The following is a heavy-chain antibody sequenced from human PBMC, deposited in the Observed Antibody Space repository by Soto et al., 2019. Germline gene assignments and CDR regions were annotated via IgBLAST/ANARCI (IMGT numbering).Heavy chain of an antibody. D-gene: IGHD6-13*01. CDR3: AREGWAAAGPYYYYYYGMDV. CDR2: ISAYNGNT. Sequence: ASVKVSWKASGYAFTSYGISWVRQAPGQGLEWMGWISAYNGNTNYAQKLQGRVTMTTDTSTSTAYMELRSLRSDDTAVYYCAREGWAAAGPYYYYYYGMDVWGQGTTVTVSS. J-gene: IGHJ6*02. CDR1: GYAFTSYG. V-gene: IGHV1-18*01.